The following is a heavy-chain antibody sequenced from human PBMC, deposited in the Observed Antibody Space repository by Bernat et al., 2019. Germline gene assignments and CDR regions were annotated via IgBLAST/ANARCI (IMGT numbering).Heavy chain of an antibody. CDR2: IWYDGSNK. Sequence: QVQLVESGGGVVQPGGSLRLSCAASGFTFSSYGMHWVRQAPGKGLEWVAGIWYDGSNKYYADSVKGRFTISRDNSKNTLYLQMNSLRAEDTAVYYCASGSVVVYGDYAEYWYFDLWGRGTLVTVSS. V-gene: IGHV3-33*01. CDR3: ASGSVVVYGDYAEYWYFDL. CDR1: GFTFSSYG. D-gene: IGHD4-17*01. J-gene: IGHJ2*01.